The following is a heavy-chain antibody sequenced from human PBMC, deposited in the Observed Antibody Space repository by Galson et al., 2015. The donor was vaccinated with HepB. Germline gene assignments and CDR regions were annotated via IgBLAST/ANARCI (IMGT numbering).Heavy chain of an antibody. V-gene: IGHV1-69*01. Sequence: QSGAEVKKPGESLRISCKASGSTFTSYAMHWVRQAPGQGLEWMGGIIPIFGTANYAQKFQGRVTITADESTSTAYMELSSLRSEVTAVYYCARVKSRGAFDIWGQGTMVTVSS. CDR2: IIPIFGTA. D-gene: IGHD3-10*01. J-gene: IGHJ3*02. CDR1: GSTFTSYA. CDR3: ARVKSRGAFDI.